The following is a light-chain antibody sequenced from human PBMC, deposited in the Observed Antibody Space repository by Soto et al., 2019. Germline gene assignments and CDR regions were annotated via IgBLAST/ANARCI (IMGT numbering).Light chain of an antibody. J-gene: IGLJ3*02. V-gene: IGLV2-14*01. Sequence: QSVLTQPASVSGSPGQSITISCAGTSSDVGAYNYVSWYQQHPGKAPKLVIYEVGDRPSGVSNRFSGSKSGNTASLTISALQAEDEADYYCSSYTSSTTQVFGGGTKVTVL. CDR2: EVG. CDR3: SSYTSSTTQV. CDR1: SSDVGAYNY.